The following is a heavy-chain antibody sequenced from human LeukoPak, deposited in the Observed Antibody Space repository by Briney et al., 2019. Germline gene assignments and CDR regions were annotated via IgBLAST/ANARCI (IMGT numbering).Heavy chain of an antibody. CDR2: ISHDDKNR. D-gene: IGHD6-19*01. V-gene: IGHV3-30*04. J-gene: IGHJ4*02. Sequence: GESLRLSCAASGFTFTSYAFHWVRQAPGKGLEWVTVISHDDKNRYYADSVKGRFTISRDNSKNTVYLQMNSLRVEDTAVYFCVRDRDTSGWLYWGQGTLVTVSS. CDR3: VRDRDTSGWLY. CDR1: GFTFTSYA.